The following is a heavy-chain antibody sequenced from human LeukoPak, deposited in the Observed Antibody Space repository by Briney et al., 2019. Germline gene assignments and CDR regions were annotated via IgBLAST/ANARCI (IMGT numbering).Heavy chain of an antibody. CDR1: GFTFSSYS. CDR2: ISSSSSYI. V-gene: IGHV3-21*01. Sequence: GGSLRLSCAASGFTFSSYSMNWVRQAPGKGLEWVLSISSSSSYIYYADSVKGRFTISRDNAKNSLYLQMNSLRAEDTAVYYCARDWIGGNFDYWGQGTLVTISS. J-gene: IGHJ4*02. D-gene: IGHD1-26*01. CDR3: ARDWIGGNFDY.